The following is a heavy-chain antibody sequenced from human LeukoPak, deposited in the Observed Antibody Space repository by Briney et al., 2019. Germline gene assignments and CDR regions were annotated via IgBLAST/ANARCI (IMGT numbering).Heavy chain of an antibody. CDR1: KFTFSTYW. D-gene: IGHD6-13*01. J-gene: IGHJ5*02. CDR3: ARGNIPGAGRFDP. V-gene: IGHV3-7*01. Sequence: GGSLRLSCAASKFTFSTYWMGWVRQAPGKGLEWVANIEPGGAEKYYVDSVKGRFTISRDNVKNSLYLEMSGLRAEDTAMYHCARGNIPGAGRFDPWGQGTLVTVSS. CDR2: IEPGGAEK.